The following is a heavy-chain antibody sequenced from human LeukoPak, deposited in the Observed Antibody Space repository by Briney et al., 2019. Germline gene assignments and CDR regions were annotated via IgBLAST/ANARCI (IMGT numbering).Heavy chain of an antibody. V-gene: IGHV3-30*04. CDR1: GFTFSSYA. D-gene: IGHD5-24*01. Sequence: GGSLRLSCAASGFTFSSYAMHWVRQAPGKGLEWGAVISYAGSNKYYADSVKGRFTISRDNSKNTLYLQMSRLRPEDTAVYYCARVIIGWLQSTALDYWGQGTLVTVSS. J-gene: IGHJ4*02. CDR3: ARVIIGWLQSTALDY. CDR2: ISYAGSNK.